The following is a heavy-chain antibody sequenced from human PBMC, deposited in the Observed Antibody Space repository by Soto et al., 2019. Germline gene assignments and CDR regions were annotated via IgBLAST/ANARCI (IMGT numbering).Heavy chain of an antibody. D-gene: IGHD3-10*01. CDR1: GFTFSSYA. V-gene: IGHV3-23*01. CDR2: ISGSGGST. CDR3: AKDNLWFGELFPRDYYYYYGMDV. J-gene: IGHJ6*02. Sequence: GGSLRLSCAASGFTFSSYAMSWVRQAPGKGLEWVSAISGSGGSTYYADSVKGRFTISRDNSKNTLYPQMNSLRAEDTAVYYCAKDNLWFGELFPRDYYYYYGMDVWGQGTTVTVSS.